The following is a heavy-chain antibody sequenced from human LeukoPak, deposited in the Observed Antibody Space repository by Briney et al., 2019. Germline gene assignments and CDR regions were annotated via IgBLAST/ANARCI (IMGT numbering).Heavy chain of an antibody. CDR2: ISYDGSNK. CDR3: ARSRYYHGSGSRGWYFDL. J-gene: IGHJ2*01. V-gene: IGHV3-30*03. D-gene: IGHD3-10*01. Sequence: PGGSLRLSCVASGFTFSSYGMHWVRQAPGKGLEWVAVISYDGSNKYYADSVKGRFTISRDNSKNTLYLQMNSLRAEDTAVYYCARSRYYHGSGSRGWYFDLWGRGTLVTVSS. CDR1: GFTFSSYG.